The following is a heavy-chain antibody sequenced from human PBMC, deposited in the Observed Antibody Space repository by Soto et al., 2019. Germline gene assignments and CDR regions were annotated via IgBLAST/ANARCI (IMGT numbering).Heavy chain of an antibody. CDR2: IYYSGST. D-gene: IGHD2-15*01. Sequence: SETLSLTCTVSGGSISSGGYYWSWIRQHPGKGLEWIGYIYYSGSTYYNPSLNSRVTISVDTSKNQFALKLSSVTAADTAVYYCARDTVAATGITYYYYGMYVWGQGTTVTVSS. V-gene: IGHV4-31*03. J-gene: IGHJ6*02. CDR3: ARDTVAATGITYYYYGMYV. CDR1: GGSISSGGYY.